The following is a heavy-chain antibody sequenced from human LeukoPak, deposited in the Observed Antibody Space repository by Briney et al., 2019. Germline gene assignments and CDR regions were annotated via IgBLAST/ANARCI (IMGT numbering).Heavy chain of an antibody. J-gene: IGHJ4*02. CDR3: AKARGSEIAAATNY. CDR1: GFTFSSYA. CDR2: ISGSGAST. Sequence: GASLRLSCAASGFTFSSYAMSWVRQAPGKGLEWVSVISGSGASTYYADSVKGRFTISRDNSNNTMYLQMNSLRAEDTAVYYCAKARGSEIAAATNYWGQEALVTVSS. D-gene: IGHD6-13*01. V-gene: IGHV3-23*01.